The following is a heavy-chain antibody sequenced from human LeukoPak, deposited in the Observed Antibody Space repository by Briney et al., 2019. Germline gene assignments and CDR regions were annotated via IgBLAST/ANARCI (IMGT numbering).Heavy chain of an antibody. Sequence: ASVKVSFKASGGTFSSYAISWVRQAPGQGLEWMGGIIPIFGTANYAQKFQGRVTITADESTSTAYMELSSLRSEDTAVYYCARFGPEPAAIGWGQGTLVTVSS. V-gene: IGHV1-69*01. CDR3: ARFGPEPAAIG. D-gene: IGHD2-2*01. J-gene: IGHJ4*02. CDR1: GGTFSSYA. CDR2: IIPIFGTA.